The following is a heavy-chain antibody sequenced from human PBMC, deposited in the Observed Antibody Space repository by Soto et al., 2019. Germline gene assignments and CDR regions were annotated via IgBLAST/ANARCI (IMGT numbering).Heavy chain of an antibody. V-gene: IGHV4-30-4*01. CDR3: ARESVKSSSWYNGYYYYGMDV. J-gene: IGHJ6*02. Sequence: QVQLQESGPGLVKPSQTLSLTCTVSGGSISSGDYYWSWIRQPPGKGLEWIGYIYYSGSTYYNPSLKSRVTISVDTSNNQFSLKLSSVTAADTAVYYCARESVKSSSWYNGYYYYGMDVWGQGTTVTVSS. CDR2: IYYSGST. D-gene: IGHD6-13*01. CDR1: GGSISSGDYY.